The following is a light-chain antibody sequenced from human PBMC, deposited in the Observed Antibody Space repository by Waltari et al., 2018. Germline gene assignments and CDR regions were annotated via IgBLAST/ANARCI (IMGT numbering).Light chain of an antibody. CDR3: QVWDSNSDHII. V-gene: IGLV3-21*02. Sequence: SYVLTQTPSVSVAPGQTARVTCGGNDIEDKSVQWYQQKPGQAPVLVVYDNKDRPSGIPERFSGSNSGNTVTLTISRVEAGDEADYYCQVWDSNSDHIIFGGGTKVTVL. J-gene: IGLJ2*01. CDR2: DNK. CDR1: DIEDKS.